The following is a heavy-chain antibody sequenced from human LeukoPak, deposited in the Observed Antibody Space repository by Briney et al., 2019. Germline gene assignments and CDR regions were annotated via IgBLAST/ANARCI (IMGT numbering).Heavy chain of an antibody. CDR3: AKIQVGATTGYFDY. D-gene: IGHD1-26*01. Sequence: GGSLRLSCAASGFTFSSYAMSWVRQAPGKGLEWVSAISGSGGSTYYADSVKGRLTISRDNSKNTLYLQMNSLRAEDTAVYYCAKIQVGATTGYFDYWGQGTLVTVSS. CDR1: GFTFSSYA. CDR2: ISGSGGST. V-gene: IGHV3-23*01. J-gene: IGHJ4*02.